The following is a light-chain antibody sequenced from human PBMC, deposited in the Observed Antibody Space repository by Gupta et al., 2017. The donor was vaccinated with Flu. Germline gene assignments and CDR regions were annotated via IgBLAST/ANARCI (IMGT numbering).Light chain of an antibody. CDR2: QDT. V-gene: IGLV3-1*01. J-gene: IGLJ1*01. CDR3: QTWDTSTGV. Sequence: TCSGDKLGDKYTSWFQQKPGQSPVLLIYQDTKRPSDIPERFSASSSGNTATLTISGAQAMDEADYYCQTWDTSTGVFGAGTKVTVL. CDR1: KLGDKY.